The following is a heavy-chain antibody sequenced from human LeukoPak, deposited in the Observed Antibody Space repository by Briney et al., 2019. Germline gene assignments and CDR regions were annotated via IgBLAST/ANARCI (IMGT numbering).Heavy chain of an antibody. V-gene: IGHV1-18*01. CDR3: ARDQRGYGDSSGASKWIDP. D-gene: IGHD4-17*01. J-gene: IGHJ5*02. Sequence: GASVKLCCKAAGYTFTSYGINWVRQSPGQGLEWMGWISLYNGNTKYAEKIQRRVTITTDTSTTTIYMELRSLSSDDTAVYYCARDQRGYGDSSGASKWIDPWGQGTLVTVSS. CDR1: GYTFTSYG. CDR2: ISLYNGNT.